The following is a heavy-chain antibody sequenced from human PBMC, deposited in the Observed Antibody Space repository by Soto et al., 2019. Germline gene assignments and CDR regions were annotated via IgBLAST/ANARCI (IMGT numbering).Heavy chain of an antibody. CDR2: IYHSGST. CDR3: GRRLGGGPITIFGVAPYNWFNR. D-gene: IGHD3-3*01. J-gene: IGHJ5*02. Sequence: SETLSLTCAVSGYSISSGYYWGWIRQPPGKGLEWIGSIYHSGSTYYNPSLKSRVTISVDTSKNQFSLKLSSVTAADTAVYYLGRRLGGGPITIFGVAPYNWFNRWGQGTLVTVSS. V-gene: IGHV4-38-2*01. CDR1: GYSISSGYY.